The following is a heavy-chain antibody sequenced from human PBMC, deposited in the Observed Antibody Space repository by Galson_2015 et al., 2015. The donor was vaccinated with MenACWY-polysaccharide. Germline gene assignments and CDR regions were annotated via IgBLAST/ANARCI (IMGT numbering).Heavy chain of an antibody. CDR3: ARDAQRGYSSYDYFLDY. Sequence: SMRLSCAASGFTFSSYSMNWVRQAPGKGLEWISHINSGSSIVYGDSVKGRFTISRDNAKNSLYLQMDSLRAEDTAVYYCARDAQRGYSSYDYFLDYWGQGTLAT. D-gene: IGHD5-12*01. V-gene: IGHV3-48*01. CDR2: INSGSSIV. CDR1: GFTFSSYS. J-gene: IGHJ4*02.